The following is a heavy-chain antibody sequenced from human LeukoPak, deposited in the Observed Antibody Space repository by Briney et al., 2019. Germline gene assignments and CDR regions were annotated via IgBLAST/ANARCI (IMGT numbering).Heavy chain of an antibody. CDR3: ARSSGYSSSGGLNWFDT. Sequence: PSETLSLTCTVSGGSISSSSYYWGWIRQPPGKGLEWIGSIYYSGSTYYNLSLKSRVTISVDTSKNQFSLKLSSVTAADTAVYYCARSSGYSSSGGLNWFDTWGQGTLVTVSS. CDR2: IYYSGST. V-gene: IGHV4-39*01. D-gene: IGHD6-13*01. J-gene: IGHJ5*02. CDR1: GGSISSSSYY.